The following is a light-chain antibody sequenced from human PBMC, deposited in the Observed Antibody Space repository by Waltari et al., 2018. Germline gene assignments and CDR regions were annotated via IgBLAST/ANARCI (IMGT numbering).Light chain of an antibody. CDR2: SAS. CDR3: QQFHTSPRT. CDR1: QSVSNNF. Sequence: EIVLTQSPGTLSLSPGDRATLPCRASQSVSNNFLAWYQQRPGQTPRLLIYSASSRATGIPGRFSGSGSGTDFTLTITRLEPEDAAVYYCQQFHTSPRTFGGGTKVEVK. J-gene: IGKJ4*01. V-gene: IGKV3-20*01.